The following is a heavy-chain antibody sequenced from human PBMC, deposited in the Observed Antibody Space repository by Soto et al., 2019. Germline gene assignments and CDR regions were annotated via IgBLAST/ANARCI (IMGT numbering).Heavy chain of an antibody. CDR3: ARLVVAATNYYYYYGMDV. D-gene: IGHD2-15*01. J-gene: IGHJ6*02. Sequence: SETLSLTCTVSGGSISSSSYYWGWIRQPPGKGLEWIGSIYYSGSTYYNPSLKSRVTISVDTSKNQFSLKLSSVTAADTAVYYCARLVVAATNYYYYYGMDVWGQGTTVTVSS. V-gene: IGHV4-39*01. CDR2: IYYSGST. CDR1: GGSISSSSYY.